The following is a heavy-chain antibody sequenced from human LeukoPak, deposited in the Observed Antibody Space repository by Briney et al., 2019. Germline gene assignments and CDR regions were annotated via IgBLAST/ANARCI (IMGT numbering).Heavy chain of an antibody. D-gene: IGHD3-22*01. CDR1: GFIFSSKW. CDR3: ARDLPISDSSGYYLDY. J-gene: IGHJ4*02. V-gene: IGHV3-74*01. Sequence: PGGSLRLSCAASGFIFSSKWIHWVRHAPGKGLEGVSRIDNGGSYTSYADSVKGRFTISRDNAKNTLYLQMNSLRAEDTAVYYCARDLPISDSSGYYLDYWGQGTVVTVSS. CDR2: IDNGGSYT.